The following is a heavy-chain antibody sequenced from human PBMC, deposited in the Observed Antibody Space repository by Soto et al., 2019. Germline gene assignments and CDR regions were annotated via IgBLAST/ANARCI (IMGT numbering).Heavy chain of an antibody. CDR3: ARGFEYSSSSKWFDP. Sequence: PSETLSLTCTVSGGSISSGGYYWSWIRQHPGKGLEWIGYIYYSGSTYYNPSLKSRVTISVDTSKNQFSLKLSSVTAADTAVYYCARGFEYSSSSKWFDPCGERPLVTVS. V-gene: IGHV4-31*03. CDR1: GGSISSGGYY. J-gene: IGHJ5*02. D-gene: IGHD6-6*01. CDR2: IYYSGST.